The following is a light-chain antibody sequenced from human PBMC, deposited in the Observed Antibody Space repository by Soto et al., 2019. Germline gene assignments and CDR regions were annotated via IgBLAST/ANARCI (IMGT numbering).Light chain of an antibody. CDR1: NSDVGSSVY. CDR2: EVN. Sequence: QSVLTQPASVSGSPGQSITFSRTGSNSDVGSSVYVSWYQQHPGKAPKLMIYEVNKRPSGVPDRFSGSKSGNTASLTVSGLQAEDEADYYCSSYAGSSNVFGTGTKVTVL. J-gene: IGLJ1*01. CDR3: SSYAGSSNV. V-gene: IGLV2-8*01.